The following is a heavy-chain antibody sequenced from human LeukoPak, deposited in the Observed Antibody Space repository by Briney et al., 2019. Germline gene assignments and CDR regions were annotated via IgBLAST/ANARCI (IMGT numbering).Heavy chain of an antibody. CDR1: GDSISSYY. V-gene: IGHV4-59*08. J-gene: IGHJ2*01. D-gene: IGHD2-21*01. CDR2: IYYSEST. Sequence: SETLSLACTVSGDSISSYYWSWIRQPPGRGLEWIGYIYYSESTNYNPSLKSRVTISVDTSKNQFSLKLSSVTAADTAVYYCARRDLFYWYFDLWGRGTLVTVSS. CDR3: ARRDLFYWYFDL.